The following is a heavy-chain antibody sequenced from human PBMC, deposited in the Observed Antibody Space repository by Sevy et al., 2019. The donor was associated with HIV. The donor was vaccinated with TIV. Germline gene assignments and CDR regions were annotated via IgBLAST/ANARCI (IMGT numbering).Heavy chain of an antibody. CDR2: VRNDGSNK. J-gene: IGHJ6*02. Sequence: GGSLRLSCAASGFSFTTSDMHWVRQAPGKGLEWVADVRNDGSNKYYADSVRDRFTNSRDSPKNTLYLQINSLRDEYTAIYYCARGRKTTEEWLEELDYYYGLDVWGQGTTVTVSS. D-gene: IGHD2-8*01. V-gene: IGHV3-33*01. CDR3: ARGRKTTEEWLEELDYYYGLDV. CDR1: GFSFTTSD.